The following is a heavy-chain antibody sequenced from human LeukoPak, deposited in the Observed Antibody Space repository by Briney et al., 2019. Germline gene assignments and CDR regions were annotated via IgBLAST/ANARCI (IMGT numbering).Heavy chain of an antibody. CDR2: INPNSGGT. D-gene: IGHD1-26*01. CDR1: GXTFTGXX. CDR3: AREWESGSYPDDY. J-gene: IGHJ4*02. V-gene: IGHV1-2*02. Sequence: ASVXXXGKAXGXTFTGXXXXWVXXXPXXXXEXXGWINPNSGGTNYAQKFQGRVTMTRDTSISTAYMELSRLRSDDTAVYYCAREWESGSYPDDYWGQGTLVTVSS.